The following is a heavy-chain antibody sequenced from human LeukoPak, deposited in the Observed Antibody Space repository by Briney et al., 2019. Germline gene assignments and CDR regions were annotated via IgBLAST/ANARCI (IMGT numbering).Heavy chain of an antibody. V-gene: IGHV1-18*01. CDR3: ARQAPCSSISGPLDY. Sequence: GASVKVSCKASGYTFTTYGISWVRQAPGQGLEWMGWITGYNGATNYAQKFQGRVTLTTDTPTSAAYMELRSLRSDDTAVYYCARQAPCSSISGPLDYWGQGTLVTVSS. CDR2: ITGYNGAT. D-gene: IGHD2-2*01. J-gene: IGHJ4*02. CDR1: GYTFTTYG.